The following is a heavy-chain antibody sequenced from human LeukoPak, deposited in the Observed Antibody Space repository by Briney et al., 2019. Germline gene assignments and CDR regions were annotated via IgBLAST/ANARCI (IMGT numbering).Heavy chain of an antibody. D-gene: IGHD6-19*01. J-gene: IGHJ4*02. CDR3: ARGVPASVAGSFDY. CDR2: IRSSGTDI. V-gene: IGHV3-21*01. CDR1: GFTFRSYT. Sequence: GGSLRLSCAASGFTFRSYTMNWVRQTPGKGLEWVSSIRSSGTDIYYADSVKGRFIMFRDNAKNSLYLQMNSLTVEDTAVYYYARGVPASVAGSFDYWGQGTLVTVSS.